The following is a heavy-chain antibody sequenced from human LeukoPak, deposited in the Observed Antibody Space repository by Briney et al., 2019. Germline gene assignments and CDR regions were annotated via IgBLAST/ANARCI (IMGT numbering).Heavy chain of an antibody. CDR3: AKDSGSSWYLPYYFDY. CDR2: IRYDGSNK. CDR1: GFTFSSYG. D-gene: IGHD6-13*01. V-gene: IGHV3-30*02. J-gene: IGHJ4*02. Sequence: SGGSLRLSCAASGFTFSSYGMHRVRQAPGKGLEWVAFIRYDGSNKYYADSVKGRFTISRDNSKNTLYLQMNSLRAEDTAVYYCAKDSGSSWYLPYYFDYWGQGTLVTVSS.